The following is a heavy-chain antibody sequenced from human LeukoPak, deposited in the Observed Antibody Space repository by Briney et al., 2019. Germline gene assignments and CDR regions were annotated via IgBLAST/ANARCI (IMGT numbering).Heavy chain of an antibody. J-gene: IGHJ4*02. D-gene: IGHD4-17*01. CDR2: IYHSGST. CDR1: GGSISSGGYS. CDR3: ASTSYGDYFDY. V-gene: IGHV4-30-2*01. Sequence: SETLSLTCAVSGGSISSGGYSWSWIRQPPGKGLEWIGYIYHSGSTYYNPSLKSRVTISVDRSENQFSLKLSSVTAADTAVYYCASTSYGDYFDYWGQGTLVTVSS.